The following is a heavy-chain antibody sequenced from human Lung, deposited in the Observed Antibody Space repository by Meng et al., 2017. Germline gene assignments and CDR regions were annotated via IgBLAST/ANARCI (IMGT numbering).Heavy chain of an antibody. CDR3: ARDEDISAAGKLFGDY. CDR2: INPKSGDT. CDR1: GYNFPDYY. J-gene: IGHJ4*02. V-gene: IGHV1-2*06. Sequence: QVQRVPSGAEGKKPGASVKVSCKPSGYNFPDYYIHWVRRAPGQGLEWMGRINPKSGDTHYAQKFQARVTMTGDTSISTAYMELSGLRSDDTAMYYCARDEDISAAGKLFGDYWGQGTLVTVSS. D-gene: IGHD6-25*01.